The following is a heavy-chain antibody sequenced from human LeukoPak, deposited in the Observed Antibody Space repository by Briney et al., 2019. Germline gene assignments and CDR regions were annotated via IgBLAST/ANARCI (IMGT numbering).Heavy chain of an antibody. CDR3: AKGASRADSGYDSTYFDY. J-gene: IGHJ4*02. D-gene: IGHD5-12*01. CDR1: GFTFSDYY. CDR2: ISSSGSTI. V-gene: IGHV3-11*01. Sequence: PGGSLRLSCAASGFTFSDYYMSWIRQAPGKGLEWVSYISSSGSTIYYADSVKGRFTISRDNAKNSLYLQMNSLRAEDTAVYYCAKGASRADSGYDSTYFDYWGQGILVTVSS.